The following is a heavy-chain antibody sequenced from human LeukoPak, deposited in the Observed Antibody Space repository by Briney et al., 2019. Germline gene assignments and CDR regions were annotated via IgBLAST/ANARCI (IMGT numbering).Heavy chain of an antibody. V-gene: IGHV3-33*01. CDR1: GFTFSTYG. CDR3: ARDKYWRYFDY. Sequence: GGSLRLSCAASGFTFSTYGMHWVRQAPGKGLEWLAVIWYDGSNIYYADSVKGRFAISRDNSRNTLYLQMNSLRAEDTAVYYCARDKYWRYFDYWGQGTVVTVSS. D-gene: IGHD2/OR15-2a*01. J-gene: IGHJ4*02. CDR2: IWYDGSNI.